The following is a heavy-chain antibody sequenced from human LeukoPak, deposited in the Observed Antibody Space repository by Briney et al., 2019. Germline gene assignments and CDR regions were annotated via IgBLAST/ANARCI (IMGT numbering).Heavy chain of an antibody. CDR1: GFTFSSYA. Sequence: GGSLRLSCAASGFTFSSYAMSWVRQAPGKGLEWVSAISGSGGSTYYADSVKGRFTISRDNSKSIAYLQMKSLKTEDTAVYYCTRGGVVRGADYWGQGTLVTVSS. D-gene: IGHD3-10*01. V-gene: IGHV3-23*01. J-gene: IGHJ4*02. CDR3: TRGGVVRGADY. CDR2: ISGSGGST.